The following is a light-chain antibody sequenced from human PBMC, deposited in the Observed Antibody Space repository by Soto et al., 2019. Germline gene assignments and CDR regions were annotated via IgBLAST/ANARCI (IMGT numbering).Light chain of an antibody. V-gene: IGKV3-20*01. Sequence: EMVLTQSPDTLSLSPGERATLSCRASQSVRSSYLAWYQQKPGQAPRLLIYGASSRATGVPDRCSGGGSGADFTPTVSRLEPEDFAVYYCQQVDSSIIFGQGTRLEI. CDR3: QQVDSSII. J-gene: IGKJ5*01. CDR2: GAS. CDR1: QSVRSSY.